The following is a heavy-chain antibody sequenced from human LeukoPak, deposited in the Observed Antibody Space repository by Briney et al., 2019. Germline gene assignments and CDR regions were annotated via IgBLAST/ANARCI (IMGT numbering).Heavy chain of an antibody. V-gene: IGHV4-39*01. J-gene: IGHJ4*02. CDR1: GGSISSSSYY. Sequence: SETLSLTCTVSGGSISSSSYYWGWIRQPPGKGLEWIGSIYYSGSTYYNPSLKSRVTISVDTSKNQFSLKLSSVTAADTAVYYCARHWLNDYVWGSYRPLYFDYWGQGTLVTVSS. CDR2: IYYSGST. D-gene: IGHD3-16*02. CDR3: ARHWLNDYVWGSYRPLYFDY.